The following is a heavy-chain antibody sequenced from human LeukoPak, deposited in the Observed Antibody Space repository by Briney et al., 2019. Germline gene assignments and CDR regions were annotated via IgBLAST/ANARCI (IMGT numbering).Heavy chain of an antibody. V-gene: IGHV3-23*01. J-gene: IGHJ4*02. D-gene: IGHD3-16*02. CDR1: GFTFSSYA. CDR2: ISGSGGST. Sequence: PGGSLRLSCAASGFTFSSYAMSWVRQAPGKGLEWVSAISGSGGSTYYADSVKGRFTISRDNSKNTLYLQMNSLRAEDTAVYYCAKDNVWGSYRYYFDYWGQGTLATVSS. CDR3: AKDNVWGSYRYYFDY.